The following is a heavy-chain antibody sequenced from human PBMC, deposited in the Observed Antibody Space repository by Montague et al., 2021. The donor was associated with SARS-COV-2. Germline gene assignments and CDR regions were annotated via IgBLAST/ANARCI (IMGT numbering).Heavy chain of an antibody. CDR1: GDSINSSY. V-gene: IGHV4-59*01. CDR3: AREDRWNWFDP. Sequence: SETLSLTCTVDGDSINSSYWSWMRQHTGKGFELVGHVCYRGSAKYNPSLETRVTISVDPSKNQFSLKMRSVTAADTAVYYCAREDRWNWFDPWGQGTLVIVSS. D-gene: IGHD5-24*01. J-gene: IGHJ5*02. CDR2: VCYRGSA.